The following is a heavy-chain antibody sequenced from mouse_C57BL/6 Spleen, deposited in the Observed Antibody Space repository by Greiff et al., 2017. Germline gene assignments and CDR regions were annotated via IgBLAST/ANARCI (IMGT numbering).Heavy chain of an antibody. J-gene: IGHJ2*01. V-gene: IGHV14-2*01. CDR3: ASYGSSY. D-gene: IGHD1-1*01. CDR1: GFNINDYY. Sequence: EVQLQQSGAELVKPGASVKLSCTASGFNINDYYMHWVKQRTEQGLEWIGRIDPGNGETKYAPKFQGKATLTADTSSNTAYLQLSSLTSEDTAVYYCASYGSSYWGQGTTLTVSS. CDR2: IDPGNGET.